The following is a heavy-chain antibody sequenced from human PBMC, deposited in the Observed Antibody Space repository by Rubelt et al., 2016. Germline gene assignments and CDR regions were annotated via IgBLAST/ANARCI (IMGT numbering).Heavy chain of an antibody. V-gene: IGHV4-34*01. D-gene: IGHD6-13*01. Sequence: QVQLQQWGAGLLKPSETLSLTCAVYGGSFSGYYWSWIRQPPGTGLEWIGYIYYSGSTYYNPSLKSRVTISVETSKNQFSLKLSSVTAADTAVYYCARGRQQLPFDYWGQGTLVTVSS. CDR2: IYYSGST. J-gene: IGHJ4*02. CDR1: GGSFSGYY. CDR3: ARGRQQLPFDY.